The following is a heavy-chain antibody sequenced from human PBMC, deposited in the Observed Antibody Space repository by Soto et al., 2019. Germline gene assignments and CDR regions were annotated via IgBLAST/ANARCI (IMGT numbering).Heavy chain of an antibody. Sequence: ASVKVSCKASGYTFTSYAMHWVRQAPGQRLEWMGWINAGNGNTKYSQQFQGRVTITRDTSASTAYMELSSLRSEDTAVYYCANALGLYYFDYWGQGTLVTVSS. D-gene: IGHD3-16*01. CDR3: ANALGLYYFDY. CDR1: GYTFTSYA. J-gene: IGHJ4*02. V-gene: IGHV1-3*01. CDR2: INAGNGNT.